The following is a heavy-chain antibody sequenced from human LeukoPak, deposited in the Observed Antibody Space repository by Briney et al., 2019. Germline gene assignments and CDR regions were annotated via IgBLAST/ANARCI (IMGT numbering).Heavy chain of an antibody. V-gene: IGHV3-13*05. J-gene: IGHJ4*02. Sequence: GGSLRLSCTASGFTFSSYDMHWVRQDKGKGLEWVSAISTAGDPYYLGSVKGRCTISRENAKSSFYIQMNSLRAGDTAVYYCARVFRGQHYYFDSWGQGTLVTVSS. D-gene: IGHD2-2*01. CDR3: ARVFRGQHYYFDS. CDR2: ISTAGDP. CDR1: GFTFSSYD.